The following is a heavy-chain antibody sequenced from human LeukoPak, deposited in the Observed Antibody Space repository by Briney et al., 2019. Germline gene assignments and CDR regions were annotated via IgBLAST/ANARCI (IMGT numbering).Heavy chain of an antibody. CDR3: ARAGGWAREDYKDDAFHI. Sequence: ASVKVSCKASGYTFTGYXLXXVRQAPGXXXXXXXXXXXXIAGTXXXQXFQGXXXXXRDTSISTAYMELRSLRSDDTAVYYCARAGGWAREDYKDDAFHIWGQGTMVTVSS. D-gene: IGHD6-19*01. V-gene: IGHV1-2*02. CDR1: GYTFTGYX. CDR2: XXXXIAGT. J-gene: IGHJ3*02.